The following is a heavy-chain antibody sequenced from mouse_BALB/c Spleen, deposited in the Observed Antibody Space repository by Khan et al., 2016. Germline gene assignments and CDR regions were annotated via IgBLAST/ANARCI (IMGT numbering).Heavy chain of an antibody. Sequence: QVQLQQPGTELPRPGASVKLSCKASGYTFTDYYLHWVMQRTGQGLEWIGEIFPGSGSTYYNEKFKGKASLTADTSSSTAYMQLSSLTSEDSAVXFCAMTCYGYYALDYWGHGATITVSS. CDR1: GYTFTDYY. D-gene: IGHD1-2*01. V-gene: IGHV1-77*01. CDR2: IFPGSGST. CDR3: AMTCYGYYALDY. J-gene: IGHJ4*01.